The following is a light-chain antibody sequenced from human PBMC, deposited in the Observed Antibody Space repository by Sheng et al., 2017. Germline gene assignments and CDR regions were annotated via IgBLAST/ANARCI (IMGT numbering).Light chain of an antibody. CDR1: SSDVGGYNY. Sequence: QSALTQPASVSGSPGQSITISCTGTSSDVGGYNYVSWYQQRPGKAPKLMIYDVTNRPSGVSNRFSGSKSGNTASLTISGLQAADETDYFCSSYTSTSPFVFGTGTKVTV. CDR2: DVT. V-gene: IGLV2-14*01. J-gene: IGLJ1*01. CDR3: SSYTSTSPFV.